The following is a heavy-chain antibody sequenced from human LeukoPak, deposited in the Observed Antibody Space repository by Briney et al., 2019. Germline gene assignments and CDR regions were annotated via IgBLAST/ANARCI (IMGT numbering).Heavy chain of an antibody. V-gene: IGHV3-21*01. CDR3: ARVSPWITNSPLVDY. Sequence: GGSLRLSCAASGFTFSSYSMNWVRQAPGKGLEWVSSISSSSSYIYYADSVKGRFTISRDNAKNSLYLQMNSLRAEDTAVYYCARVSPWITNSPLVDYWGQGTLVTVSS. D-gene: IGHD3-16*01. CDR1: GFTFSSYS. CDR2: ISSSSSYI. J-gene: IGHJ4*02.